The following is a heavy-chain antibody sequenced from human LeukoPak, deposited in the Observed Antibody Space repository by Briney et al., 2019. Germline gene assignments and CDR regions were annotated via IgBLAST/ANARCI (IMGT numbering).Heavy chain of an antibody. CDR1: GFTFSNAW. CDR3: ARAGVGARFEDY. J-gene: IGHJ4*02. Sequence: GGSLRLSCTASGFTFSNAWMSWVRQAPGKGLEWLSYISSTSNPIYYADSVKGRFTISRDNAKNSLYLQMNSLRDEDTAVYYCARAGVGARFEDYWGQGTLVTVSS. V-gene: IGHV3-48*02. CDR2: ISSTSNPI. D-gene: IGHD1-26*01.